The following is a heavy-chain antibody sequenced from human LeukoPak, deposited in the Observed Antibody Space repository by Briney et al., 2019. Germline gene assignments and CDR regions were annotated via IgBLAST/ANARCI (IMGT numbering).Heavy chain of an antibody. CDR1: GFIFTDYG. Sequence: PGGSLRLSCAASGFIFTDYGFHWVRQAPGKGLEWVAANWSDATNMFYANSVKGRFFIQRDDYQNTVYLEMSGLRAEDTAVYYCAKDAQRGFDYSNSFQYWGQGSLVTVSS. CDR2: NWSDATNM. CDR3: AKDAQRGFDYSNSFQY. D-gene: IGHD4-11*01. V-gene: IGHV3-33*06. J-gene: IGHJ4*02.